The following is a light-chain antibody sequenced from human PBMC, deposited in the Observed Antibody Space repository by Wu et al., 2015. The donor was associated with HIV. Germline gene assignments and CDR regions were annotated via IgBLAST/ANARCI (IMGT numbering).Light chain of an antibody. J-gene: IGKJ2*01. CDR3: QQYGSSPPXT. CDR2: GAS. Sequence: EIVLTQSPGTLSLSPGEGATLSCRASQSVSSSYLAWYQQKPGQAPRLLIYGASSRATGIPDRFSGSGSGTDFTLTISRLEPEDFAVYYCQQYGSSPPXTFGQGTKLEIK. V-gene: IGKV3-20*01. CDR1: QSVSSSY.